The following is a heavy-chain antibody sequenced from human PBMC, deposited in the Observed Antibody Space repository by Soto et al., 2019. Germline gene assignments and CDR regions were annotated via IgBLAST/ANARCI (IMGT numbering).Heavy chain of an antibody. V-gene: IGHV1-18*01. CDR3: ARDTESNRYND. CDR2: IRPDNGNT. J-gene: IGHJ1*01. D-gene: IGHD1-20*01. CDR1: GYTFSTSG. Sequence: ASVKVSCKTSGYTFSTSGISWVRQAPGQGLEWVGWIRPDNGNTKSAQRLQGRVTLTTDTSASTAYMELRSLTSDDTAMYYCARDTESNRYNDWGQGTLVTVSS.